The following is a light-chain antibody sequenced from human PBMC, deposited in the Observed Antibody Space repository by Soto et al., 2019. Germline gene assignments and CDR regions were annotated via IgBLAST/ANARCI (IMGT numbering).Light chain of an antibody. Sequence: EIVLTQSPATLSVSPGQRATLSCRASQGVSSNLAWYQQKPGQAPGLLIYGAFTRATGIPARFSGSGSGTEFTLTIRRLEPEDFAVYYCQQYGISPPLTFGGGTKVDIK. V-gene: IGKV3-20*01. CDR1: QGVSSN. CDR2: GAF. CDR3: QQYGISPPLT. J-gene: IGKJ4*01.